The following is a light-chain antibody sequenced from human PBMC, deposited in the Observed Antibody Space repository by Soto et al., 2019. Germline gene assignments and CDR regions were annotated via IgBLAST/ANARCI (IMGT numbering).Light chain of an antibody. J-gene: IGKJ1*01. V-gene: IGKV1-5*01. CDR1: QSISSW. CDR3: QQYNSYWGT. Sequence: DIQMNQSPSTLSASVGDRVTITCRASQSISSWLAWYQQKPGKAPKLLIYDASSLESGVPSRFSGSGSGTEFTLTISSPQPDDFATYYCQQYNSYWGTFGQGTKVDI. CDR2: DAS.